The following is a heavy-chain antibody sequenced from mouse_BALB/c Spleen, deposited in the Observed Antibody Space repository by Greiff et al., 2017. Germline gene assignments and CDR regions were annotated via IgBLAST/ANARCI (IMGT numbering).Heavy chain of an antibody. V-gene: IGHV5-9-4*01. CDR3: ARDGDYGSLAY. CDR1: GFTFSSYA. D-gene: IGHD1-1*01. CDR2: ISSGGSYT. J-gene: IGHJ3*01. Sequence: EVMLVESGGGLVKPGGSLKLSCAASGFTFSSYAMSWVRQSPEKRLEWVAEISSGGSYTYYPDTVTGRFTISRDNAKNTLYLEMSSLRSEDTAMYYCARDGDYGSLAYWGQGTLVTVSA.